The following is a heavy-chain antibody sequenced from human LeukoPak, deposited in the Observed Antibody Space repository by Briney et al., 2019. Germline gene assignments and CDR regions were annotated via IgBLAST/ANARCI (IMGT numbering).Heavy chain of an antibody. CDR3: ARAGYDFWSGYYFVYYYYMDV. D-gene: IGHD3-3*01. Sequence: GASVKVSCKASGYTFTSYDINWVRQATGQGLEWMGWMNPNSGNTGYAQKFQGRVTITRNTSISTAYMELSSLRSEDTAVYYCARAGYDFWSGYYFVYYYYMDVWGKGTTFTVSS. CDR1: GYTFTSYD. J-gene: IGHJ6*03. V-gene: IGHV1-8*03. CDR2: MNPNSGNT.